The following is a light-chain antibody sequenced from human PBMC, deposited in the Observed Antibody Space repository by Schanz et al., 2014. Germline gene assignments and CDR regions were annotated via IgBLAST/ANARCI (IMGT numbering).Light chain of an antibody. CDR1: SSDVGSYNL. Sequence: QSALTQPASVSGSPGQSITISCTGTSSDVGSYNLVSWYQQHPGKAPKLMIYEGSKRPSGVPDRFSASKSGNTASLTVSGLQADDEADYYCTSYAGSNQVVFGGGTKLTVL. CDR2: EGS. V-gene: IGLV2-14*02. J-gene: IGLJ2*01. CDR3: TSYAGSNQVV.